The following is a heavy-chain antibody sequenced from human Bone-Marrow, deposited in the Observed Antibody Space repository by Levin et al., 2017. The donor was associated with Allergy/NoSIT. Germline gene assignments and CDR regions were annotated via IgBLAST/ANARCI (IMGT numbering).Heavy chain of an antibody. CDR1: GGSFSGYY. Sequence: SETLSLTCAVYGGSFSGYYWSWIRQPPGKGLEWIGEINHSGSTNYNPSLKSRVTISVDTSKNQFSLKLSSVTAADTAVYYCAREGPYSSSSDPDYWGQGTLVTVSS. D-gene: IGHD6-6*01. J-gene: IGHJ4*02. CDR3: AREGPYSSSSDPDY. V-gene: IGHV4-34*01. CDR2: INHSGST.